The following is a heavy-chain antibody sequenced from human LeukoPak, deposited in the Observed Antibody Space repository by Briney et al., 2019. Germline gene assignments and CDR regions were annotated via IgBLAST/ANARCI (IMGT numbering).Heavy chain of an antibody. D-gene: IGHD2-2*03. CDR1: GFTVSSNY. Sequence: GGSLRLSCAASGFTVSSNYMSWVRQAPGKGLEWVSYISSSSSTIYYADSVKGRFTISRDNAKNSLYLQMNSLRDEDTAVYYCARSRGYCSSTSCYLDYWGQGTLVTASS. CDR3: ARSRGYCSSTSCYLDY. CDR2: ISSSSSTI. J-gene: IGHJ4*02. V-gene: IGHV3-48*02.